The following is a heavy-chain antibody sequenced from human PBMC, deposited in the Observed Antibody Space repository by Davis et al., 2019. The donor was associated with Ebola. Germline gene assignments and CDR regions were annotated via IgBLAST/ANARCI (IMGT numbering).Heavy chain of an antibody. D-gene: IGHD2-2*01. CDR1: GFTFDMFA. V-gene: IGHV3-23*01. J-gene: IGHJ4*02. Sequence: GESLKISCVASGFTFDMFAMTWVRQAPGMGMEWVSTITGRGGDTYYADSVQGRFTISRDNSGDTVNLQMNSLRAEDTAVYYCAKTKAPMANRVPPAGLDSWGQGTLVTVAS. CDR3: AKTKAPMANRVPPAGLDS. CDR2: ITGRGGDT.